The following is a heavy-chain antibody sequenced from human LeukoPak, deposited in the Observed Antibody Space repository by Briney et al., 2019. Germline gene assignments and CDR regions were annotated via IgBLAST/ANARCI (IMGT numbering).Heavy chain of an antibody. J-gene: IGHJ4*02. CDR2: ISWDGGGT. Sequence: PGGSLRLSCAASGFTFDDYAMHWVRHAPGKGLEWVSLISWDGGGTYYADTVKGRFTISRDNSKNSLYLQMNSLRAEDTALYYCAKDMAAYYYASGNIDYWGRGTLVTVSS. D-gene: IGHD3-10*01. V-gene: IGHV3-43D*03. CDR1: GFTFDDYA. CDR3: AKDMAAYYYASGNIDY.